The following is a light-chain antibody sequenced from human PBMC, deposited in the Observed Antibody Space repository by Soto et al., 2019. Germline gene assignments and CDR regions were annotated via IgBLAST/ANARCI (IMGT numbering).Light chain of an antibody. J-gene: IGKJ5*01. Sequence: ELVMTQPPATLSVSPGETATLSCRASQSVGSNLAWYQQKPGQAPRLLIYAASTRATGIPARFSGSGSGTEFTLTISSLQSEDFAVYYCQQYNNWSFGQGTRLEIK. CDR2: AAS. V-gene: IGKV3-15*01. CDR3: QQYNNWS. CDR1: QSVGSN.